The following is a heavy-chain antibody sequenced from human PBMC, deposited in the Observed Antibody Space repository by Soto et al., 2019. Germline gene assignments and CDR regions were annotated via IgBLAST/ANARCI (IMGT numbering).Heavy chain of an antibody. Sequence: PSETLSLTCAVYGGSFSGYYWSWIRQPPGKGLEWIGEINHSGSTNYNPSLKSRVTISVDTSKNQFSLKLSSVTAADTAVYYCARVLDDYSNYVYYFDYWGQGTLVTAPQ. CDR1: GGSFSGYY. V-gene: IGHV4-34*01. CDR3: ARVLDDYSNYVYYFDY. J-gene: IGHJ4*02. CDR2: INHSGST. D-gene: IGHD4-4*01.